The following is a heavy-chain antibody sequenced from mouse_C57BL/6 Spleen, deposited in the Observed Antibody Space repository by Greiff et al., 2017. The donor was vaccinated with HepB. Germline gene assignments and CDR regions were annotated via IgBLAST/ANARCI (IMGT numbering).Heavy chain of an antibody. D-gene: IGHD1-1*01. Sequence: QVQLQQPGAELVRPGSSVKLSCKASGYTFTSYWMHWVKQRPIQGLEWIGNIDPSDSETHYNQKFKDKATLTVDKSSSTAYMQLSSLTSEDSAVYYCAREGDYYGSSYSYVDVWGTGTTVTVSS. V-gene: IGHV1-52*01. CDR3: AREGDYYGSSYSYVDV. CDR1: GYTFTSYW. J-gene: IGHJ1*03. CDR2: IDPSDSET.